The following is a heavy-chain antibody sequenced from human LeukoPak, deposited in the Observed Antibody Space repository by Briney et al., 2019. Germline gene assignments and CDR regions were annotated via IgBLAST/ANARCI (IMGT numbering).Heavy chain of an antibody. CDR1: GYSISSGYY. J-gene: IGHJ4*02. D-gene: IGHD5-18*01. CDR3: ARDNSYGHFDY. CDR2: IYHSGST. V-gene: IGHV4-38-2*02. Sequence: PSETLSLTCTVSGYSISSGYYWGWIRQPPGKGLEWIGSIYHSGSTYYNPSLKSRVTISVDTSKNQFSLKLSSVTAADTAVYYCARDNSYGHFDYWGQGTLVTVSS.